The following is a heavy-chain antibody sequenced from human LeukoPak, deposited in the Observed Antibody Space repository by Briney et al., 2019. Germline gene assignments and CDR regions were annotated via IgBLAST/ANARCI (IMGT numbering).Heavy chain of an antibody. V-gene: IGHV3-21*01. CDR2: ISSSSSYI. D-gene: IGHD2-2*01. J-gene: IGHJ4*02. CDR1: GFTFSSYS. Sequence: GGSPRLSCAASGFTFSSYSMNWVRQAPGKGLEWVSSISSSSSYIYYADSVKGRFTISRDNAKNSLYLQMNSLRAEDTAVYYCARSCSSTSCSDYWGQGTLVTVSS. CDR3: ARSCSSTSCSDY.